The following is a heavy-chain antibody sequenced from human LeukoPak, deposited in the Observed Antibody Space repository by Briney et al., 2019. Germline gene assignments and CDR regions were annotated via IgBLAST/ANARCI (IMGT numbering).Heavy chain of an antibody. Sequence: GGSLRLSCAASGFTVSSNYMSWVRQPPGKGLEWVSVIYTVGNTDYADSVKGRFTISRDNSKNTLYLQMNSLRAEDTAVYYCARDGSGSDAFDIWGQGTMVTVSS. V-gene: IGHV3-66*01. CDR3: ARDGSGSDAFDI. J-gene: IGHJ3*02. D-gene: IGHD6-19*01. CDR1: GFTVSSNY. CDR2: IYTVGNT.